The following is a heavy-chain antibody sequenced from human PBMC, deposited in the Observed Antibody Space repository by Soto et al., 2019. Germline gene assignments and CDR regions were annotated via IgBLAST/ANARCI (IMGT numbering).Heavy chain of an antibody. CDR1: GFTFSNYA. V-gene: IGHV3-23*01. CDR3: GKDPNGDYVGAFDI. D-gene: IGHD4-17*01. CDR2: IAANGGAA. Sequence: GESLKISCAASGFTFSNYAMSWVRQAPGKGPEWVAGIAANGGAAYLADSVKGRFTISRDNSKNTLYLQMNSLRPDDTALYYCGKDPNGDYVGAFDICGQGTMVTVS. J-gene: IGHJ3*02.